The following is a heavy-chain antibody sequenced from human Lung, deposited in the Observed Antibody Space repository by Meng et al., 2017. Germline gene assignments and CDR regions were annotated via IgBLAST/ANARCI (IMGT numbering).Heavy chain of an antibody. Sequence: VRLQESGPGLLKPSQTLSLTCTDSGGSISSSNYYWSWIRQPPGKGLEWSGNIYNSGSTYYNPSLKSRITISVDTSKNQFSLKLSSVTAADTAVYYCARGQKGYFDLWGRGTLVTVSS. CDR3: ARGQKGYFDL. CDR1: GGSISSSNYY. J-gene: IGHJ2*01. CDR2: IYNSGST. V-gene: IGHV4-30-4*01.